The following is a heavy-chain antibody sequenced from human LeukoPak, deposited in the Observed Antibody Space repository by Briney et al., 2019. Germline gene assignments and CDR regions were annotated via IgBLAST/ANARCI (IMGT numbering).Heavy chain of an antibody. CDR2: IYSSGST. V-gene: IGHV4-4*09. J-gene: IGHJ6*03. Sequence: PPETLSLTCTVSGGSISSYYWSWIRQPPGKGLEWIGYIYSSGSTYYNPSLNSRVTISVDTSKNQFSLKLTSVTAADTAVYYCASTTTTYYSYFYYYMGVWGKGTTVTVSS. D-gene: IGHD4-17*01. CDR3: ASTTTTYYSYFYYYMGV. CDR1: GGSISSYY.